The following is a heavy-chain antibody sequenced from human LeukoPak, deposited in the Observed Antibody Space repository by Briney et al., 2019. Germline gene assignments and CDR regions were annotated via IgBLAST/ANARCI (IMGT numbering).Heavy chain of an antibody. J-gene: IGHJ4*02. Sequence: GGSLRLSCAASGFTVSSNYMSWVRQAPGKGLEWVSVIYSGGSTYYADSVKGRFTISRDNSKNTLYLQMNSLRAGDTAVYYCARGIAAAGTPYYDYWGQGTLVTVSS. D-gene: IGHD6-13*01. CDR2: IYSGGST. CDR1: GFTVSSNY. CDR3: ARGIAAAGTPYYDY. V-gene: IGHV3-53*01.